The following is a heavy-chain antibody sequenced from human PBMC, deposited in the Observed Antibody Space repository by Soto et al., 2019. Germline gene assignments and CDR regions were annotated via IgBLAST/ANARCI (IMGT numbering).Heavy chain of an antibody. Sequence: PGGSLRLSCAASGFTFRSFAMHWVRQAPGKGLEWVAVMSSDGGSEYYADSVKGRSAISRDISKSTLFLQLNSLRAEDTAVYYCAREERGLRYIEYWGQGTLVTVSS. D-gene: IGHD4-17*01. CDR3: AREERGLRYIEY. J-gene: IGHJ4*02. V-gene: IGHV3-30*09. CDR1: GFTFRSFA. CDR2: MSSDGGSE.